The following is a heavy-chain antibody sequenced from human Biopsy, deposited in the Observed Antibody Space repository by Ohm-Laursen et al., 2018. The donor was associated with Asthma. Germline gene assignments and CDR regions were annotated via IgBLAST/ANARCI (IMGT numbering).Heavy chain of an antibody. CDR2: LIPVLGTA. D-gene: IGHD4-17*01. V-gene: IGHV1-69*13. CDR3: AREVSTVDYGYYYFAMDV. CDR1: GGMFGNYA. J-gene: IGHJ6*02. Sequence: SVKVSCKASGGMFGNYAISWVRQAPGLGLEWMGGLIPVLGTADYAQMFEGRVTITADESTSTAYMELSSLRSEDSAVYYCAREVSTVDYGYYYFAMDVWGQGTTVTVSS.